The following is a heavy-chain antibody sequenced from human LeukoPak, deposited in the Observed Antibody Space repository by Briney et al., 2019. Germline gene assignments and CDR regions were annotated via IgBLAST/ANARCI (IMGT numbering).Heavy chain of an antibody. CDR1: GYTFTNYG. CDR2: ISAYNDNT. D-gene: IGHD2-15*01. CDR3: ARDCIGCHGFDY. V-gene: IGHV1-18*01. Sequence: VASVKVSCKTSGYTFTNYGISWVRQAPGQGLEWMGWISAYNDNTNYAQKFQGRVTMTSDTSTSTAYMELRSLISDDTAVYYCARDCIGCHGFDYWGQGTLVTVSS. J-gene: IGHJ4*02.